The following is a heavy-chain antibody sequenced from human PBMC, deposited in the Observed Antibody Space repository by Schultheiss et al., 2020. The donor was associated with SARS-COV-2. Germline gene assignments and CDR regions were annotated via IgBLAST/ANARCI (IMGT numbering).Heavy chain of an antibody. D-gene: IGHD1-26*01. CDR1: GYTFTDYY. CDR3: ARMGASSSEN. Sequence: ASVKVSCKASGYTFTDYYIHWVRQAPGQGLEWMGWINPNSDGTNYAQRFQGRVTMTSDTSISTAYMELSRLKSDDTAVYYCARMGASSSENWGQGTLVTVSS. V-gene: IGHV1-2*02. J-gene: IGHJ4*02. CDR2: INPNSDGT.